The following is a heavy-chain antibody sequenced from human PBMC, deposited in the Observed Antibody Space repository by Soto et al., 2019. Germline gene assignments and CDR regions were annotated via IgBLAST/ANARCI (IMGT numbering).Heavy chain of an antibody. J-gene: IGHJ4*02. V-gene: IGHV1-69*08. CDR2: IIPILDIA. CDR3: ARDVGLGPVTVSTHVDY. D-gene: IGHD4-17*01. Sequence: QVQLVQSGAEVKKPGSSVKVSCKASGGTFSNYTITWVRQAPGQGLEWMGRIIPILDIANYAKKFQGRVTSTADKSTSTAYMELSSLRSEDTAVYYCARDVGLGPVTVSTHVDYWGQGTLVIVSS. CDR1: GGTFSNYT.